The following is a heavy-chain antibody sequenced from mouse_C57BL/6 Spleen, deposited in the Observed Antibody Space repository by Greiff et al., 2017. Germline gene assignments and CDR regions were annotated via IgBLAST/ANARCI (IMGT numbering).Heavy chain of an antibody. J-gene: IGHJ3*01. CDR2: IYLGNGYT. CDR1: GFTFTSYG. D-gene: IGHD4-1*02. Sequence: VQLKESGAELVRPGSSVKMSCKTSGFTFTSYGIHWVKQRPGQGLEWIGYIYLGNGYTEYTGKFKGKATLTSDTSSSTAYMQLSSLTSEDSAIYFCAATGIGGFAYWGQGTLVTVSA. CDR3: AATGIGGFAY. V-gene: IGHV1-58*01.